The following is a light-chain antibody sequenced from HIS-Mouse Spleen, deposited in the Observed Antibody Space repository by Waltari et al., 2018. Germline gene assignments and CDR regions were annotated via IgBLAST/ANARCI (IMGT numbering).Light chain of an antibody. Sequence: DIQMTQSPSSLSASVGDRVTITCQASQDISNYLNWYQQKPGKAPKLLIYDASNLETGVPSRLSGSGSGTDFTFTISSLQPEDIATYYCQQYDNLSLTFGPGTKVDIK. CDR2: DAS. CDR1: QDISNY. V-gene: IGKV1-33*01. CDR3: QQYDNLSLT. J-gene: IGKJ3*01.